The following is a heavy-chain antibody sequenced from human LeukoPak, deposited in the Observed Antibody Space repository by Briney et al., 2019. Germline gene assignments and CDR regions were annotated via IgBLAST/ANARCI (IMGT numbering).Heavy chain of an antibody. CDR1: GFTFSSYA. Sequence: GRSLRLSCAASGFTFSSYAMHWVRQAPGKGLEWVAVISYDGSNKYYADSVKGRFTISRDNAKNSLYLQMNSLRAEDTAVYYCARDIWFGESQNWFDPWGQGTLVTVSS. J-gene: IGHJ5*02. CDR2: ISYDGSNK. V-gene: IGHV3-30-3*01. D-gene: IGHD3-10*01. CDR3: ARDIWFGESQNWFDP.